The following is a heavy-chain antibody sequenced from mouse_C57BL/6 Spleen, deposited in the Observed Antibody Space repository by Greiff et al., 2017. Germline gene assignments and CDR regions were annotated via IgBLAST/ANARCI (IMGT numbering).Heavy chain of an antibody. V-gene: IGHV1-64*01. CDR2: IHPNSGST. D-gene: IGHD1-1*01. CDR3: ARHYYGSRDAMDY. CDR1: GYTFTSYW. Sequence: VQLQQPGAELVKPGASVKLSCKASGYTFTSYWMHWVKQRPGQGLEWIGMIHPNSGSTNYNEKFKSKATLTVDKSSSTAYMQLSSLTSEDSAVYSGARHYYGSRDAMDYWGQGTSVTVSS. J-gene: IGHJ4*01.